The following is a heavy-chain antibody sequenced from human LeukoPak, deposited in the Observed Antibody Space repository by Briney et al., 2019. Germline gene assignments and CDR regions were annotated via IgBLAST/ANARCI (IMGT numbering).Heavy chain of an antibody. CDR2: ISYDGSNK. Sequence: GGSLRLSCAASGFTFSSYAMHWVRQAPGKGLEWVAVISYDGSNKYYADSVKGRFTISRDNSKNTLYLQMNSLRAEDTAVYYCARAGGFTYYYDSSGYYDAFDIWGQGTMVTVSS. V-gene: IGHV3-30*04. CDR3: ARAGGFTYYYDSSGYYDAFDI. D-gene: IGHD3-22*01. J-gene: IGHJ3*02. CDR1: GFTFSSYA.